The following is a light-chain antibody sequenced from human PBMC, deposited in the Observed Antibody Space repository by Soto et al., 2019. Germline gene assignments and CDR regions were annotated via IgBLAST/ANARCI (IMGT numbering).Light chain of an antibody. CDR3: CSYAGSYTWV. V-gene: IGLV2-11*01. CDR2: DVS. Sequence: QSVLSQPRSVSGSPGQSVTISCTGTSRDVGGYRYVSWYQQHPGKAPKLMIYDVSKRPSGDPDRFSGSKSGNTASLTISGLQAEDEADYYCCSYAGSYTWVFGGGTKLTVL. CDR1: SRDVGGYRY. J-gene: IGLJ3*02.